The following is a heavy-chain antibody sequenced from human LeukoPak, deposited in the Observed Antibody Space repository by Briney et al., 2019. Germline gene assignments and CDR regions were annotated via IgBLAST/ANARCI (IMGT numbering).Heavy chain of an antibody. J-gene: IGHJ4*02. Sequence: SETLSLTCTVSGGSISSGGYYWSWIRQHPGKGLEWIGYIYYSGSTYYNPSLKSRVTISVDTSKNQFSLKLSSVTAADTAVYYCARAGAITGDFDYWGQGTLVTVSS. CDR2: IYYSGST. D-gene: IGHD1-14*01. CDR1: GGSISSGGYY. CDR3: ARAGAITGDFDY. V-gene: IGHV4-31*03.